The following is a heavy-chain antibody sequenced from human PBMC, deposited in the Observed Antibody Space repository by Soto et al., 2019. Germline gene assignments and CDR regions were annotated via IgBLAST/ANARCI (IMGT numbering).Heavy chain of an antibody. CDR3: ARFVKTPAATLDYFDY. CDR1: GGSISSSSYY. J-gene: IGHJ4*02. V-gene: IGHV4-39*01. D-gene: IGHD2-2*01. CDR2: IYYSGST. Sequence: QLQLQESGPGLVKPSETLSLTCTVSGGSISSSSYYWGWIRQPPGKGLEWIGSIYYSGSTYYNPSLKSRVTISVDTSKNQFSLKLSSVTAADTAVYYCARFVKTPAATLDYFDYWGQGTLVTVSS.